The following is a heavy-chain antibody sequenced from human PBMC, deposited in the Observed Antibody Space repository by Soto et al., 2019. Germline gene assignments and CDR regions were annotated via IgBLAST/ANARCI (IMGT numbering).Heavy chain of an antibody. Sequence: GGSLRLSCSASGLSFSAYAITCFRQGPGKRLEWLGFIRYTPYGGTTEYAAIVKGRFNISRDDSNSIAYLQMNSPDREDTAIYYCARGSYGHYGPWGRGTLVTVSS. CDR3: ARGSYGHYGP. CDR2: IRYTPYGGTT. V-gene: IGHV3-49*03. J-gene: IGHJ5*02. CDR1: GLSFSAYA. D-gene: IGHD3-16*01.